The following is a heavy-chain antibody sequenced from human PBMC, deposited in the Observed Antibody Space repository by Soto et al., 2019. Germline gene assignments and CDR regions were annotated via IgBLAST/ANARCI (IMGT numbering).Heavy chain of an antibody. CDR3: AKDPGYSSYYGIDV. CDR2: ISGSGSST. V-gene: IGHV3-23*01. Sequence: EVQLLESGGGLVQPGGSLRLSCAASGLTFSLYAMTWVRQAPGKGLEWVSAISGSGSSTYYADSVKGRFTTSRDNSKNALFLQMDSMRAEDTVVYYCAKDPGYSSYYGIDVWGQGTTVTVSS. J-gene: IGHJ6*02. CDR1: GLTFSLYA. D-gene: IGHD4-4*01.